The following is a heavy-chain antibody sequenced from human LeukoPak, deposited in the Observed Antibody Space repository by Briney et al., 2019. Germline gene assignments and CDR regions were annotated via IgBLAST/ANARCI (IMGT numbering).Heavy chain of an antibody. D-gene: IGHD5-12*01. Sequence: GGSLRLSCAASGFTFSSYAMHWVRQAPGKGLEWVAVISYDGSNKYYADSVKGRFTISRDNSKNTLYLQMNSLRAEDTAVYYCAKTTVDIVATITLDYWGQGTLVTVSS. J-gene: IGHJ4*02. CDR1: GFTFSSYA. CDR3: AKTTVDIVATITLDY. V-gene: IGHV3-30-3*02. CDR2: ISYDGSNK.